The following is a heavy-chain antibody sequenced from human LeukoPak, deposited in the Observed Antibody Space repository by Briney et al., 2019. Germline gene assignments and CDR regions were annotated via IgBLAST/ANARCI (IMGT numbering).Heavy chain of an antibody. J-gene: IGHJ6*03. CDR2: ISGSGGST. Sequence: GGSLRLSCAASGFSFSSHGMSWVRQAPGKGLEWVSAISGSGGSTYYADSVKGRFTISRDNSKNTLYLQMNSLRAEDTAVYYCAKGPVVRYYYYMDVWGKGTTVTVSS. CDR1: GFSFSSHG. V-gene: IGHV3-23*01. D-gene: IGHD2-15*01. CDR3: AKGPVVRYYYYMDV.